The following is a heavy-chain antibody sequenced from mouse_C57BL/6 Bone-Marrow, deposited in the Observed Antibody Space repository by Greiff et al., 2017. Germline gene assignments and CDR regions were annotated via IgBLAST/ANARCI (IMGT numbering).Heavy chain of an antibody. CDR1: GYSITSGYY. D-gene: IGHD2-4*01. CDR3: ARGLLRGDYVWYCDV. CDR2: ISYDGRN. J-gene: IGHJ1*03. V-gene: IGHV3-6*01. Sequence: EVKLMESGPGLVKPSQSLSLTCSVTGYSITSGYYWNWIRQFPGNKLEWMGYISYDGRNNYNPSLKNRISITRDTSKNQFFLKLNSVTTEDTATYYCARGLLRGDYVWYCDVWGTGTTVTVSS.